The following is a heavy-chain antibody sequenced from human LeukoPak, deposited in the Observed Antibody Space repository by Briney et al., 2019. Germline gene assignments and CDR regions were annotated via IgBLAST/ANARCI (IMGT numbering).Heavy chain of an antibody. CDR1: GGSVSSGSYY. J-gene: IGHJ4*02. CDR3: ARVALDGYNYEGYYFDY. CDR2: IYYSGST. V-gene: IGHV4-61*01. Sequence: SETLSLTCTVSGGSVSSGSYYWSWIRQPPGKGLEWIGFIYYSGSTNYNPSLKSRVTISVDTSKNQFSLRLSSVTAADTAVYYCARVALDGYNYEGYYFDYWGQGTLVTVSS. D-gene: IGHD5-24*01.